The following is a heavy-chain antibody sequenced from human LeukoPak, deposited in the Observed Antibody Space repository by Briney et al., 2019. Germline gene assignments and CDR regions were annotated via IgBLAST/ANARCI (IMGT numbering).Heavy chain of an antibody. CDR2: IDPSDSYT. D-gene: IGHD3-16*01. V-gene: IGHV5-10-1*01. Sequence: GESLRISCKGSGYSFTSYWISWVRQMPGEGLEWMGRIDPSDSYTNYSPSFQGHVTISADKSISTAYLQWSSLKASDTAMYYCARHVDHRLMFVSWGQGTLVTVSS. J-gene: IGHJ5*02. CDR1: GYSFTSYW. CDR3: ARHVDHRLMFVS.